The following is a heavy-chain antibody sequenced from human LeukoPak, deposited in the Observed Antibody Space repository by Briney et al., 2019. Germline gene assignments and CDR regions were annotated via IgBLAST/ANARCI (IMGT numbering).Heavy chain of an antibody. CDR3: ARDGYSSGWYDNLWDDAFDI. J-gene: IGHJ3*02. Sequence: SQTLSLTCAISGDSVSSNSAAWNWIRQSPSRGLEWLGRTYYRSKWYNDYAVSVKSRITINPDTSKNQFSLQLNSVTPEDTAVYYCARDGYSSGWYDNLWDDAFDIWGQGTMVTVSS. CDR1: GDSVSSNSAA. V-gene: IGHV6-1*01. CDR2: TYYRSKWYN. D-gene: IGHD6-19*01.